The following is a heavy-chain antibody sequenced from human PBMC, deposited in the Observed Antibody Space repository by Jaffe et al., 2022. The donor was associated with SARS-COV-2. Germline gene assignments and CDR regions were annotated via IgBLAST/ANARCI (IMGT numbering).Heavy chain of an antibody. J-gene: IGHJ4*02. D-gene: IGHD1-26*01. CDR3: ARGSAWSPEY. V-gene: IGHV4-59*01. CDR2: MYNSGNT. Sequence: QVQLQESGPGLVKPSETLSLTCSVSGGSITTYYWSWIRQSPGEGLEWIGCMYNSGNTNYNPSLKSRVTISVDTSKNQFSLQLSSVTAADTAVYYCARGSAWSPEYWGQGTLVTVSS. CDR1: GGSITTYY.